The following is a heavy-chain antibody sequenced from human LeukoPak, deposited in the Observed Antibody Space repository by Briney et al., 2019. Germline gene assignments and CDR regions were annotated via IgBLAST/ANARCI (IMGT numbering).Heavy chain of an antibody. CDR3: ARDENYGIFFNVDY. J-gene: IGHJ4*02. D-gene: IGHD4-17*01. CDR1: GYSFVLYG. Sequence: VASVKVSCKASGYSFVLYGISWVRQAPGEGPEWMGWISGSTGDTNYAQKFQGRVTMTADTSSSTAYMELRSLRLDDMAVYYCARDENYGIFFNVDYWGQGTLVTVSS. CDR2: ISGSTGDT. V-gene: IGHV1-18*03.